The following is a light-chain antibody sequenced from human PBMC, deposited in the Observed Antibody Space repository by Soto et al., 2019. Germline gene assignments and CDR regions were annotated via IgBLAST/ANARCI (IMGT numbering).Light chain of an antibody. CDR2: DVS. Sequence: SALPQPRSVYGSPGQSVTISCTGTSSDVGGYNYVSWYQRHPGKAPKLMIYDVSKRPSGVPDRFSGSKSGNTASLTISGLKAEDEANYYCCSYAGSYTFVFGTGTKVTVL. CDR1: SSDVGGYNY. V-gene: IGLV2-11*01. CDR3: CSYAGSYTFV. J-gene: IGLJ1*01.